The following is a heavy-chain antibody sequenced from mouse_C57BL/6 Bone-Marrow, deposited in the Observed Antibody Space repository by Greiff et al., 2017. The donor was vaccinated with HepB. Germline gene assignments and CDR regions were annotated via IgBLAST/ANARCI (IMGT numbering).Heavy chain of an antibody. D-gene: IGHD2-4*01. CDR2: INPSNGGT. CDR1: GYTFTSYW. Sequence: QVQLQQPGTELVKPGASVKLSCKASGYTFTSYWMHWVKQRPGQGLEWIGNINPSNGGTNYNEKFKSKATLTVDKSSSTAYMQLSSLTSEDSAVYYCASNRIYYDYDGGGFDDWGQGTTLTVSS. CDR3: ASNRIYYDYDGGGFDD. V-gene: IGHV1-53*01. J-gene: IGHJ2*01.